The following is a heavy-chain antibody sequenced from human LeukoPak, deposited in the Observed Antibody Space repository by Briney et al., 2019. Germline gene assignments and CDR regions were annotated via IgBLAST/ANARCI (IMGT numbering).Heavy chain of an antibody. CDR3: ARENYYGSSGYYSSRPVDY. CDR2: ISSSSSYI. V-gene: IGHV3-21*01. Sequence: PGGSLRLSCAASGFTFSSYSMNWVRQAPGKGLEWVSSISSSSSYIYYADSVKGRFTISRDNAKNSLYLQMNSLRAEDTAVYYCARENYYGSSGYYSSRPVDYWGQGTLVTVSS. D-gene: IGHD3-22*01. CDR1: GFTFSSYS. J-gene: IGHJ4*02.